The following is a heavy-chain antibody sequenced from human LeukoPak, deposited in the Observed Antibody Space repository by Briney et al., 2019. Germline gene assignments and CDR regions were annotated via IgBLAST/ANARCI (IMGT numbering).Heavy chain of an antibody. J-gene: IGHJ4*02. Sequence: GGSLRLSCAASGFTFSTYEMNWVRQAPGKGLDWVSYTSGSGSTIYYADSVKGRFTISRENAKNSLYLRMNSLRAEDTAVYYCARVLSGYSYPFDYWGQGTLVTVSS. V-gene: IGHV3-48*03. CDR2: TSGSGSTI. CDR3: ARVLSGYSYPFDY. D-gene: IGHD5-18*01. CDR1: GFTFSTYE.